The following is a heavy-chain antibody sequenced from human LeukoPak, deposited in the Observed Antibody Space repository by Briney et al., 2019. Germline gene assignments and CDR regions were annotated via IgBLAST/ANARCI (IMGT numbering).Heavy chain of an antibody. CDR3: ARGSNIVATIPSDY. D-gene: IGHD5-12*01. CDR2: ISYDGSNK. J-gene: IGHJ4*02. Sequence: GGFLRLSCAASGFTFSSYAMHWVRQAPGKGLEWVAVISYDGSNKYYADSVKGRFTISRDNSKNTLYLQMNSLRAEDTAVYYCARGSNIVATIPSDYWGQGTLVTVSS. CDR1: GFTFSSYA. V-gene: IGHV3-30-3*01.